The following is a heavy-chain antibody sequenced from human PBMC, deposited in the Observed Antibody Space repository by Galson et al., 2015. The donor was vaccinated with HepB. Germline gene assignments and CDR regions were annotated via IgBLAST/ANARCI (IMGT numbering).Heavy chain of an antibody. CDR2: IKQDGSER. Sequence: SLRLSCAASGFTFSSYWTSWVRQAPGKGLEWVANIKQDGSERSYVDSLKGRFTISRDNAQNSLSLQMNSLAAEDTVVYYCARGGPNGGVGRFLEWLPWVFTYGMDVWGQGTAVTVFS. CDR1: GFTFSSYW. D-gene: IGHD3-3*01. CDR3: ARGGPNGGVGRFLEWLPWVFTYGMDV. J-gene: IGHJ6*02. V-gene: IGHV3-7*03.